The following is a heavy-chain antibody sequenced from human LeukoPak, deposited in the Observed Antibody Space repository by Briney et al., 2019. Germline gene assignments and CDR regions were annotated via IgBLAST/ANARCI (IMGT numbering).Heavy chain of an antibody. D-gene: IGHD2-8*01. V-gene: IGHV4-61*08. CDR3: ARRIESLYYFDY. J-gene: IGHJ4*02. CDR2: IYYTGRT. Sequence: PSETLSLTCAVSGGSVSSSGYYWSWIRQPPGKGLEWIAYIYYTGRTNYNPSLMSRVTISLDTSNSQFSLKLSSVTAADTAVYYCARRIESLYYFDYWGQGTLVTVSS. CDR1: GGSVSSSGYY.